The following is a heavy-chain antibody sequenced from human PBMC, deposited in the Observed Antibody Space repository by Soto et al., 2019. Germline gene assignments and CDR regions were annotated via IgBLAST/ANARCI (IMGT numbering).Heavy chain of an antibody. CDR1: GYTFTSYA. Sequence: ASVKVSCKASGYTFTSYAMHWVRQAPGQRLEWMGWINAGNGNTKYSQKFQGRVTITRDTSASTAYMELSSLRSEDTAVYYCARDSPYYDSSLPGFDIWGQGTMVTVSS. CDR3: ARDSPYYDSSLPGFDI. J-gene: IGHJ3*02. V-gene: IGHV1-3*01. CDR2: INAGNGNT. D-gene: IGHD3-22*01.